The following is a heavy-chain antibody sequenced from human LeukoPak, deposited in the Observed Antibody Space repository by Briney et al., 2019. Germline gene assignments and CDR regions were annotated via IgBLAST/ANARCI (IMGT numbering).Heavy chain of an antibody. Sequence: SETLSLTCTVSGYSISSGYYWGWIRQPPGKGLEWIGSIYHSGSTNYNPSLKSRVTISVDTSKNQFSLKLSSVTAADTAVYYCARAGAAAGALEYWGQGTLVTVSS. J-gene: IGHJ4*02. D-gene: IGHD6-13*01. CDR2: IYHSGST. V-gene: IGHV4-38-2*02. CDR1: GYSISSGYY. CDR3: ARAGAAAGALEY.